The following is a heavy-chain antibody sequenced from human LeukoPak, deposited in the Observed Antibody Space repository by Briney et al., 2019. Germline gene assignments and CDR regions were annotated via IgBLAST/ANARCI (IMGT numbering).Heavy chain of an antibody. Sequence: SETLSLTCAVYGESFSGHCWSWIRQPPGKGLEWIGEINHSGSTNYSPSLKSRVTISVDTSKNQFSLKLSSVTAADTAVYYCASRWYSSGWYYFDYWGQGTLVTVSS. CDR1: GESFSGHC. J-gene: IGHJ4*02. V-gene: IGHV4-34*01. D-gene: IGHD6-19*01. CDR3: ASRWYSSGWYYFDY. CDR2: INHSGST.